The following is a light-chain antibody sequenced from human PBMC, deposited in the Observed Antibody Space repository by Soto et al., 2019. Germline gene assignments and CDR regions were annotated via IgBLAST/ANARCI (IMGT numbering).Light chain of an antibody. V-gene: IGKV3-20*01. CDR2: GIS. CDR3: QQYGTFPFT. J-gene: IGKJ3*01. CDR1: QNLNHNY. Sequence: EVVLTQSPGTLSLSPGERATLSCRASQNLNHNYFAWYQQKPGQGPRLLIDGISTRAAGIPDRFSGSGSGTDVTLTISRLVPEDFAVYYCQQYGTFPFTFGPGPNLDIK.